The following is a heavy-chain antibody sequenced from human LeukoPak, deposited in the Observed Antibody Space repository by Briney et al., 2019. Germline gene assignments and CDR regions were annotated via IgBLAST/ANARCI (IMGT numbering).Heavy chain of an antibody. J-gene: IGHJ5*02. Sequence: SETLSLTCAVYGGSFSGYYWSWIRQPPGKGLEWIGEINHSGSTNYNPPLKSRVTISVDTSRNQFSLKLSSVTAADTAVYYCATRILASAGTNWFDPWGQGTLVTVSS. CDR2: INHSGST. D-gene: IGHD2-15*01. CDR3: ATRILASAGTNWFDP. V-gene: IGHV4-34*01. CDR1: GGSFSGYY.